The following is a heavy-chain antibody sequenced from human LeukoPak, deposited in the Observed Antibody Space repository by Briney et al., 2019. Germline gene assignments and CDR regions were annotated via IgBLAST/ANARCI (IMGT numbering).Heavy chain of an antibody. CDR1: GGSFSGYY. CDR2: IYTSGST. V-gene: IGHV4-59*10. D-gene: IGHD6-19*01. CDR3: ARGFSGWSDLYYFDY. J-gene: IGHJ4*02. Sequence: SETLSLTCAVYGGSFSGYYWSWIRQPPGKGLEWIGRIYTSGSTNYNPSLKSRVTMSVDTSKNQFSLKLSSVTAADTAVYYCARGFSGWSDLYYFDYWGQGTLVTVSS.